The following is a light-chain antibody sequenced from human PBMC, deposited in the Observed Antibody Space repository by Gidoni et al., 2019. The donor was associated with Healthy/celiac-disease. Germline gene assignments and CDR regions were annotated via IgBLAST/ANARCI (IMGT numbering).Light chain of an antibody. CDR2: AAS. Sequence: DIQMTQSPSSLSASVGDRVTITCRASQSISSYLNWYQQKPGKAPKRLIYAASSLQSGVPSRFSGSGSGTDFTLTISSLQPEEFATYYCKQSYSTPITFGQGTRLEIK. CDR3: KQSYSTPIT. CDR1: QSISSY. J-gene: IGKJ5*01. V-gene: IGKV1-39*01.